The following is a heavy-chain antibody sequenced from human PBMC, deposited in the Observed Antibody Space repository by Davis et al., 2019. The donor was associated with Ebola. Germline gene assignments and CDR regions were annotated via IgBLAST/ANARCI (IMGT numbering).Heavy chain of an antibody. V-gene: IGHV3-30*03. CDR3: ARALYDSSGYYGLSGY. D-gene: IGHD3-22*01. CDR1: GFTFSSYG. J-gene: IGHJ4*02. CDR2: ISYDGSNK. Sequence: PGGSLRLSCAASGFTFSSYGMHWVRQAPGKGLEWVAVISYDGSNKYYADSVKGRFTISRDNSKNTLYLQMNSLRAEDTAVYYCARALYDSSGYYGLSGYWGQGTLVTVSS.